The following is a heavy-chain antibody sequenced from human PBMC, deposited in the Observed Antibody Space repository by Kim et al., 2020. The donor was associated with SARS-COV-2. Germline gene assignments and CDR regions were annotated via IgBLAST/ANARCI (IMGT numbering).Heavy chain of an antibody. Sequence: SETLSLTCTVSGGSISSYYWSWIRQPPGKGLEWIGYIYYSGSTNYNPSLKSRVTISVDTSKNQFSLKLSSVTAADTAVYYCARAGSPSSGSYYYYYGMDVWGQGTTVTVSS. J-gene: IGHJ6*02. CDR1: GGSISSYY. CDR2: IYYSGST. V-gene: IGHV4-59*01. CDR3: ARAGSPSSGSYYYYYGMDV. D-gene: IGHD3-10*01.